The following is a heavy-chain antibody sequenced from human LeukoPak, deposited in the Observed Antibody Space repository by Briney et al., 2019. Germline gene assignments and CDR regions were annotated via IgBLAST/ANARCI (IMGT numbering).Heavy chain of an antibody. Sequence: PGGSLRLSCAASGFTFSSYWMSWVRQAPGKGLEWVANIKQDGSEKYYVDSVKGRFTISRDNAKNSLYLQMNSLRAEDTAVYYCARDWRYYDSSVNDYWGQGTLVTVSS. CDR1: GFTFSSYW. CDR3: ARDWRYYDSSVNDY. CDR2: IKQDGSEK. J-gene: IGHJ4*02. D-gene: IGHD3-22*01. V-gene: IGHV3-7*01.